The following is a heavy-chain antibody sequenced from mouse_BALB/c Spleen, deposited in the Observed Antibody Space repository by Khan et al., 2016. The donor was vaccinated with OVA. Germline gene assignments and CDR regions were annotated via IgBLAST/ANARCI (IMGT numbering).Heavy chain of an antibody. J-gene: IGHJ1*01. V-gene: IGHV2-9*02. CDR3: ARDVGSSHWCFDV. CDR1: GFSLASYG. Sequence: VELVESGPGLVAPSQSLSITCTVSGFSLASYGVHWVRQPPGKGLEWLGVVWAGGSTNYNSALRSRLYINKDNSKRQAFLTMNNMTTDDTAMYSGARDVGSSHWCFDVLGAGATVTISS. D-gene: IGHD1-1*01. CDR2: VWAGGST.